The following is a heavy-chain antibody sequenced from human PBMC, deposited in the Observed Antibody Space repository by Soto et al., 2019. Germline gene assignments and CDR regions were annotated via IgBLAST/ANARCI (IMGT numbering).Heavy chain of an antibody. D-gene: IGHD4-17*01. CDR3: ARMATVLLGDAFDI. Sequence: SETLSLTCAVYGVSFSGYYWSWIRQPPGKGLEWIGEINHSGSTNYNPSLKSRVTISVDTSKNQFSLKLSSVTAADTAVYYCARMATVLLGDAFDIWSQGTMVTVSS. V-gene: IGHV4-34*01. CDR2: INHSGST. J-gene: IGHJ3*02. CDR1: GVSFSGYY.